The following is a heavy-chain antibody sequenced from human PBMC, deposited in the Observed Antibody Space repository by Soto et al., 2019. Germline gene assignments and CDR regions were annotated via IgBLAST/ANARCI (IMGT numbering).Heavy chain of an antibody. CDR3: ARASSTWTQAFDT. Sequence: ASVKVSCKTSGYIFTSYYMHWVRRAPGQGLEWMGIINPSGGSTSYAQKFQDRVTMTRDTSTSTIYMDLSSLRSEDTAVYYCARASSTWTQAFDTWGQGTMVTVSS. V-gene: IGHV1-46*01. J-gene: IGHJ3*02. D-gene: IGHD2-2*01. CDR1: GYIFTSYY. CDR2: INPSGGST.